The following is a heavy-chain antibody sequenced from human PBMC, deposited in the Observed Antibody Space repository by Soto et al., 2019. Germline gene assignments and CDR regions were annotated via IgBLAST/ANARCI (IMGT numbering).Heavy chain of an antibody. J-gene: IGHJ6*02. Sequence: SGPTLVNPTQTLTLTCTFSGFSLSTSGMCVSWIRQPPGKALEWLALIDWDDDKYYSTSLKTRLTISKDTSKNQVVLTMTNMDPVDTATYYCARMKDGTTGYYYGMDVWGQGTTVTVSS. D-gene: IGHD1-1*01. V-gene: IGHV2-70*01. CDR3: ARMKDGTTGYYYGMDV. CDR1: GFSLSTSGMC. CDR2: IDWDDDK.